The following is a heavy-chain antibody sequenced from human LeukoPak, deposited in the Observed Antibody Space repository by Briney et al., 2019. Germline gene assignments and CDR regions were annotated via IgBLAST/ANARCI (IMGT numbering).Heavy chain of an antibody. CDR3: AREDAVNWFDP. Sequence: ASVKVSCKASGYTFTSYYMHWVRQAPGQGLEWMGGIIPIFGTANYAQKFQGRVTITADESTSTAYMELSSLRSEDTAVYYCAREDAVNWFDPWGQGTLVTVSS. J-gene: IGHJ5*02. CDR1: GYTFTSYY. V-gene: IGHV1-69*13. CDR2: IIPIFGTA.